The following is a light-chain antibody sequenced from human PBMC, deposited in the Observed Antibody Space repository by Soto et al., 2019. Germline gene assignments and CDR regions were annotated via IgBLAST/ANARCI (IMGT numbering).Light chain of an antibody. CDR3: QSYDSSLNYV. V-gene: IGLV1-40*01. CDR2: GNN. CDR1: SSSIGAGYD. Sequence: QSVLTQSPSVSGSPGQRVTISCTGSSSSIGAGYDVHWYQQLPGTAPKLLIYGNNNRPSGVPDRFSGSKSGTSASLAITGLQAEDEADYYCQSYDSSLNYVFGTGTKVTVL. J-gene: IGLJ1*01.